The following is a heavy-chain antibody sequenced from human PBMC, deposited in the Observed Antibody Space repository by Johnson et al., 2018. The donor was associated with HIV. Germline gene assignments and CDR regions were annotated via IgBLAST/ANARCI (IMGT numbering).Heavy chain of an antibody. CDR3: TTDPYKGGSFDAFDI. Sequence: DVQVVESGGGLVKPGGSLRLSCAASGFTFSNAWMSWVSQAPGKGLEWVGRIKSKTDGGTTDYAAPVIGRFTISRDDSKNTLYLQMNSLKTEDTAGYYCTTDPYKGGSFDAFDIWGQGTLVTVSS. D-gene: IGHD1-26*01. J-gene: IGHJ3*02. V-gene: IGHV3-15*01. CDR2: IKSKTDGGTT. CDR1: GFTFSNAW.